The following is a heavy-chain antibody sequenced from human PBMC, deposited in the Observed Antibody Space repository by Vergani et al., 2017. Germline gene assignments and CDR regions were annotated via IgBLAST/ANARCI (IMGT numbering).Heavy chain of an antibody. CDR2: KNLDGSEK. CDR1: GFTFTNYS. D-gene: IGHD1-26*01. J-gene: IGHJ4*02. Sequence: EVQLVESGGGLVQPGGSLRLSCAASGFTFTNYSVTWVRQAPGKGVEWVANKNLDGSEKYYVDSVKGRFTSSRDNAKNSLYLQMNNLRAEDTALYYCARGGGSYYGGYYFAYWGQGALVTVSS. V-gene: IGHV3-7*03. CDR3: ARGGGSYYGGYYFAY.